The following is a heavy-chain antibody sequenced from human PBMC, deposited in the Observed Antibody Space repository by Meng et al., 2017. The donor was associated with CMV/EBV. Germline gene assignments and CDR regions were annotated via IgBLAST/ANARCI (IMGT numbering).Heavy chain of an antibody. D-gene: IGHD3-3*01. V-gene: IGHV3-7*01. J-gene: IGHJ6*02. CDR1: GFTFSSYW. CDR2: IKQDGSEK. Sequence: GESLKISCAASGFTFSSYWMSWVRQAPGKGLEWVANIKQDGSEKYYVDSVKGRFTISRDNGKNSVYLQMNSLRAEDTAVYYCARDGRDDFWSGVDVWGQGTTVTVSS. CDR3: ARDGRDDFWSGVDV.